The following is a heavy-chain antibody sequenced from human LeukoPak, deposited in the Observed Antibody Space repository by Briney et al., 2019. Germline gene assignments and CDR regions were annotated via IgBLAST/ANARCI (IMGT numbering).Heavy chain of an antibody. V-gene: IGHV4-4*07. Sequence: SETLSLTCTVSGRSINTYYWRWIRQSAGKGLEWIGLIYISGSTNYHPSLKSRVTMSLDMSTNQFSLQLHSVTAADTALYYCVGDTVLPTGDADGGFDIWGQGTRVTVSS. CDR3: VGDTVLPTGDADGGFDI. CDR1: GRSINTYY. J-gene: IGHJ3*02. D-gene: IGHD2-15*01. CDR2: IYISGST.